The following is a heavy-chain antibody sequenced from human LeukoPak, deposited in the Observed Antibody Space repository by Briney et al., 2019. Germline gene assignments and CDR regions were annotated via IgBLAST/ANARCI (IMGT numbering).Heavy chain of an antibody. J-gene: IGHJ3*02. V-gene: IGHV3-23*01. CDR2: ISVIGGST. D-gene: IGHD3-9*01. Sequence: GGSLRLSCAASGFTFSSYAMSWVRQAPGKGLEWVSAISVIGGSTYYADSVKGRFTISRDNSKNTLYMQMNSLRAEDTAVYYCAKDPYYDILTGYYRIPDAFDIWGQGTMVTVSS. CDR1: GFTFSSYA. CDR3: AKDPYYDILTGYYRIPDAFDI.